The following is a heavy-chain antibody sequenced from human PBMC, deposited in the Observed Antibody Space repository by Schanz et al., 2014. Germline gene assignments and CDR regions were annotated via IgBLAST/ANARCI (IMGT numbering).Heavy chain of an antibody. Sequence: QVHLLESGGGLVEPGGSLRLSCAASGFTFSSYWMHWVRQVPGKGLEWVAFVPFDGSQKFYADSVKGRFTISRDNSKNTVYLQMNSLRPGDTAVYYCARESSNDIVLVPGAVFDHWGQGILVTVSS. CDR2: VPFDGSQK. CDR3: ARESSNDIVLVPGAVFDH. D-gene: IGHD2-2*01. CDR1: GFTFSSYW. J-gene: IGHJ4*02. V-gene: IGHV3-30*03.